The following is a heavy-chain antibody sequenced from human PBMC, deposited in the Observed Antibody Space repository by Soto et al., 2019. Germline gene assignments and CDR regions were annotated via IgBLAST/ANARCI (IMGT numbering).Heavy chain of an antibody. CDR3: ARDSSGWFDY. CDR2: IWYDGSNK. Sequence: QVQLVESGGGVVQPGRSLRLSCAASGFTFSSYGMHWVRQAPGKGLEWVAVIWYDGSNKYYADSVKGRFTISRDNSKNTLYVQMNSLRAEDTAVYYCARDSSGWFDYWGQGTLVTVSS. V-gene: IGHV3-33*01. J-gene: IGHJ4*02. D-gene: IGHD6-19*01. CDR1: GFTFSSYG.